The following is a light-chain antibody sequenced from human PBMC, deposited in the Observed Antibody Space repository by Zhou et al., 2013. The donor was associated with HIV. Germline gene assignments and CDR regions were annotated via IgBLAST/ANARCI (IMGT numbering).Light chain of an antibody. V-gene: IGKV3-11*01. CDR1: QSVSTY. Sequence: EIVMTQSPATLSVSPGERATLSCRASQSVSTYLAWYQQKPGQAPRLLIYDASNGATGVPSRFSGSGSGTDFTLTISSLEPEDFAVYYCQQRSSWPWTFGQGTKVEIK. CDR3: QQRSSWPWT. CDR2: DAS. J-gene: IGKJ1*01.